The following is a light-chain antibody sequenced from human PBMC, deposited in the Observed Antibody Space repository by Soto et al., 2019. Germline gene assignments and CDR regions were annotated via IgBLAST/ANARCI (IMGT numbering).Light chain of an antibody. J-gene: IGLJ1*01. CDR2: DVT. V-gene: IGLV2-14*01. CDR1: SSDVGGYEY. Sequence: QSLLSQPASVSGYPGQSSTISCTGTSSDVGGYEYVSWYQHQPDKAPKLIIYDVTNRPSGVSTRFSGSKSGNTASLTISGIQTEDEADYYCASITRSSTSVFGTGTKATVL. CDR3: ASITRSSTSV.